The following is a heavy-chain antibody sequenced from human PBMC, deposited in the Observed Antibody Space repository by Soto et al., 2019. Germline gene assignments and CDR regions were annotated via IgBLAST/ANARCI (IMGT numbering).Heavy chain of an antibody. CDR2: IIPTFGTA. CDR1: GGTLSSYA. CDR3: AXXXXXXXXXXXRGQYYFXX. J-gene: IGHJ4*01. Sequence: SCKASGGTLSSYAISWVRQAPGQGLEWMGGIIPTFGTANYAQKFQGRVTITADESTSTAYMELSSLRSEDTAVYYCAXXXXXXXXXXXRGQYYFXXXXXXTLVTVSS. V-gene: IGHV1-69*01.